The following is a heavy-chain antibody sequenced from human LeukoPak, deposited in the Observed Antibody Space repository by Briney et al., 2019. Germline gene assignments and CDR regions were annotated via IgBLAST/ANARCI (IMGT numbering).Heavy chain of an antibody. D-gene: IGHD6-6*01. CDR2: MNPNSGNT. J-gene: IGHJ6*03. CDR3: VVAACPVSYYYYYHMDV. Sequence: ASVKVSCKASGYTFTSYDINWVRQATGQGLEWMGWMNPNSGNTGYAQKYQGRVTMTRNTSISTAYMELSSLRSEDTAVYYCVVAACPVSYYYYYHMDVWGKGTTVTVSS. CDR1: GYTFTSYD. V-gene: IGHV1-8*01.